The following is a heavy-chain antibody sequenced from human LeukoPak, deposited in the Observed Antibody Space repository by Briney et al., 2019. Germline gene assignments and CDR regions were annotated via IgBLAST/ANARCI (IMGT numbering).Heavy chain of an antibody. D-gene: IGHD3-3*01. J-gene: IGHJ4*02. CDR1: GGTFSSYA. V-gene: IGHV1-69*04. CDR2: IIPILGIA. CDR3: ARVRSPYYDFWSGYYDY. Sequence: GASVKVSCKASGGTFSSYAISWVRQAPGQGLEWMGRIIPILGIANYAQKFQGRVTITADKSTSTAYMGLRSLRSDDTAVYYCARVRSPYYDFWSGYYDYWGQGTLVTVSS.